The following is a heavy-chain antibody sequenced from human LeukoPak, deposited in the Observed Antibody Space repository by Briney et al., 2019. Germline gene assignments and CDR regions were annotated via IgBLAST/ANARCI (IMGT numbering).Heavy chain of an antibody. CDR2: INWNSGSI. V-gene: IGHV3-9*01. CDR3: AKDMMAIVGGTTSAFDM. Sequence: GGSLRLSCAASGFSFDDYAMHWVRQAPGKGLEWVSGINWNSGSIDYAESVKGRFTISRDNAKNSLYLQMNSLRAEDTALYYCAKDMMAIVGGTTSAFDMWGQGTMVTVSS. J-gene: IGHJ3*02. D-gene: IGHD1-26*01. CDR1: GFSFDDYA.